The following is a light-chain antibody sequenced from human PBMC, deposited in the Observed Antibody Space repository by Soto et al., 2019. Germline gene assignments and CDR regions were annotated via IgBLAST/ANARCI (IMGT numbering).Light chain of an antibody. CDR1: QSVGRY. V-gene: IGKV3-11*01. J-gene: IGKJ1*01. Sequence: EIVLTQSPATLSLSPGERGTLSCRASQSVGRYLAWYQHKPGQPPRLLIYDTSNRAPGTPGRFGGSGSGTDFTLTISSREPEDFAVYYWVQRIVWPWTVGQGTKVEVK. CDR2: DTS. CDR3: VQRIVWPWT.